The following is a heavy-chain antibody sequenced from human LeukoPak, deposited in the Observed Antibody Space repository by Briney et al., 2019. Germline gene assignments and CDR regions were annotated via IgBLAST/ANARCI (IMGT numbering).Heavy chain of an antibody. CDR2: FDPEDGET. Sequence: ASVKVSCKVSGYTLTELSMHWVRQAPGKGLEGMGGFDPEDGETIYAQKFQGRVTMTEDTSTDTAYMELSSLRSEDTAVYYCARGGPYSSGWIRDAFDIWGQGTMVTVSS. CDR1: GYTLTELS. CDR3: ARGGPYSSGWIRDAFDI. J-gene: IGHJ3*02. D-gene: IGHD6-19*01. V-gene: IGHV1-24*01.